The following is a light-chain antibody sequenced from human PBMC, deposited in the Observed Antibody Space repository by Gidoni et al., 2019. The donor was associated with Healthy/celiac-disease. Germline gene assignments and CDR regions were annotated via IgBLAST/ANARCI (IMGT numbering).Light chain of an antibody. CDR1: KLGDQY. J-gene: IGLJ3*02. CDR2: QDS. CDR3: QAWDRSTWV. V-gene: IGLV3-1*01. Sequence: SEELTQPPSVTVSPGQTASITCSGDKLGDQYACWYQQKPGQSTVLVIYQDSKRPSGIPERFSGSNSGNTATLTVIGTQAMDEADSYCQAWDRSTWVFGGGTKLTVL.